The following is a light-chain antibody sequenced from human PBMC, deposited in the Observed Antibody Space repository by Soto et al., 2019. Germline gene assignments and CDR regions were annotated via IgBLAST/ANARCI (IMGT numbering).Light chain of an antibody. CDR1: KSLLSSSNNKNY. J-gene: IGKJ4*01. CDR3: QQYYSNPELT. Sequence: IVMTQSPDSLAVSLGERATINCKSSKSLLSSSNNKNYLAWFQHKPGQPPKLLLYWASTRESGVPDRFSGSGSGTDFTLTISSLQAEDLSVYYCQQYYSNPELTFGGGTKVELK. CDR2: WAS. V-gene: IGKV4-1*01.